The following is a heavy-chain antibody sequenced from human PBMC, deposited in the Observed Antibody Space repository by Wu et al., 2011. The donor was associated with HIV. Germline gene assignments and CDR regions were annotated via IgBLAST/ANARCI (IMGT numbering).Heavy chain of an antibody. J-gene: IGHJ4*02. D-gene: IGHD2-21*01. CDR1: GYTFSTYA. CDR2: IMPIFGAT. V-gene: IGHV1-69*14. CDR3: ARDFGGDEEY. Sequence: QVHLVQSGTEVKKPGSSVKVSCKTSGYTFSTYAVTWVRQAPGQGLEWMGRIMPIFGATNYAQKFQGRVTITADKSTSTAYMELGSLRSEDTAVYYCARDFGGDEEYWGQGTLVTVSS.